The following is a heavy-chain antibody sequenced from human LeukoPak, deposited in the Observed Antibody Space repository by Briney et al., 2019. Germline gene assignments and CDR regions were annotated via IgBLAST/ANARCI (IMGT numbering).Heavy chain of an antibody. Sequence: SETLSLTCTVSGGSISSSSYYWGWIRQPPGKGLEWIGSIYYSGSTYYNPSLKSRVTISVDTSKNQFSLRLSSVTAADTAVYYCASEEWPQPNWFDPWGQGTLVTASS. V-gene: IGHV4-39*07. CDR2: IYYSGST. D-gene: IGHD3-3*01. J-gene: IGHJ5*02. CDR1: GGSISSSSYY. CDR3: ASEEWPQPNWFDP.